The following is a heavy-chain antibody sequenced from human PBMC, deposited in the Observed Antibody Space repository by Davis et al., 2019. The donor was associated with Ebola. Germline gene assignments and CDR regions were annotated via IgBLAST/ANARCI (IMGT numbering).Heavy chain of an antibody. V-gene: IGHV4-59*01. J-gene: IGHJ4*02. CDR2: IYYSGNT. Sequence: MPSETLSLTCTVFGDSTTGYYWSWIRQPPGKGLEWLGYIYYSGNTDYNPSLKSRVAISIDTAKNQFSLKVSSVTAADTAIYYCAREAYNSGWFNYWGQGTLVTVSS. CDR1: GDSTTGYY. CDR3: AREAYNSGWFNY. D-gene: IGHD6-19*01.